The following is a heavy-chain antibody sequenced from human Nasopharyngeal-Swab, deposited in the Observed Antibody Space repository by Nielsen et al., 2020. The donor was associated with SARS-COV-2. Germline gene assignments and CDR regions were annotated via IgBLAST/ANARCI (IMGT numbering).Heavy chain of an antibody. J-gene: IGHJ4*02. Sequence: ASVQVSCKASGYTFTSYAMHWVRQAPGQRLEWMGWINAGNGNTKYSQKFQGRVSITRDTSASTAYMELSSLRSEDTAVYYRARDVDTAMVFDYWGQGTLVTVSS. CDR1: GYTFTSYA. CDR3: ARDVDTAMVFDY. V-gene: IGHV1-3*01. CDR2: INAGNGNT. D-gene: IGHD5-18*01.